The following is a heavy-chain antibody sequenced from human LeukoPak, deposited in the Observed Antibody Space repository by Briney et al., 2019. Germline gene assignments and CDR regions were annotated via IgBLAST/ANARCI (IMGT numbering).Heavy chain of an antibody. CDR2: ISAYNGNT. D-gene: IGHD6-19*01. V-gene: IGHV1-18*01. CDR1: GYTFTSYD. J-gene: IGHJ4*02. CDR3: ARVKRSAVAGTPQDY. Sequence: ASVKVSCKASGYTFTSYDINWVRQAPGQGLEWMGWISAYNGNTNYAQKFQGRVTMTTDTSTSTAYMELRSLRSDDTAVYYCARVKRSAVAGTPQDYWGQGTLVTVSS.